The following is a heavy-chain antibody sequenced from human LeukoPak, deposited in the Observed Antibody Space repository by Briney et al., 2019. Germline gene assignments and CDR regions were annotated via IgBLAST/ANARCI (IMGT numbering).Heavy chain of an antibody. CDR3: ARARGGYDFDY. V-gene: IGHV3-7*03. CDR1: RFTFSSYW. Sequence: PGGSLRLSCAASRFTFSSYWMSWVRQAPGKGLERVAHIKQDGSEKYYVDSVKGRFTISRDNAKNSLYLQLNSLRAEDTAVYYCARARGGYDFDYWGQGTLVTVSS. J-gene: IGHJ4*02. CDR2: IKQDGSEK. D-gene: IGHD5-12*01.